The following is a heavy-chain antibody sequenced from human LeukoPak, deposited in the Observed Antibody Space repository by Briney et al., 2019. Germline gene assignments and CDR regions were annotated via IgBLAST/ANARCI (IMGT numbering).Heavy chain of an antibody. CDR2: IYPGDSDT. V-gene: IGHV5-51*01. Sequence: GESLKISCKGSGYSFTSHWIGWVRQMPGKGLEWMGIIYPGDSDTRYSPSFQGQVTISADKSISTAYLQWSSLKASDTAMYYCARRPAYCSSTSCYYFDYWGQGTLVTVSS. D-gene: IGHD2-2*01. CDR1: GYSFTSHW. J-gene: IGHJ4*02. CDR3: ARRPAYCSSTSCYYFDY.